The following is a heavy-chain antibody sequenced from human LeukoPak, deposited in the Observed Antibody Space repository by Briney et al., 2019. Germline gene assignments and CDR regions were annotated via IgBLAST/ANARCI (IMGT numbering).Heavy chain of an antibody. D-gene: IGHD3-9*01. J-gene: IGHJ6*03. Sequence: PGGSLRLSCAASGFTFSSYAMHWVRQAPGKGLEYVSAISSNGGSTYYANSVKGRFTISRDNSKNTLYLQMGSLRAEDMAVYYCAALTPYYYMDVWGKGTTFTVSS. CDR3: AALTPYYYMDV. CDR1: GFTFSSYA. CDR2: ISSNGGST. V-gene: IGHV3-64*01.